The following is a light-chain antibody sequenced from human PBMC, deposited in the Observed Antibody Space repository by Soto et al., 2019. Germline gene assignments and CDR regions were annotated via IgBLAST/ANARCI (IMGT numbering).Light chain of an antibody. CDR1: QGISSA. J-gene: IGKJ3*01. Sequence: AIQLSQSPSSLSASVGDRVTITCLASQGISSALAWYQQKPGKAPKLLIYDASSLESGVPSRFSGSGSGTDFTLTISSLQPEDFATYYCQQFNSYPPITFGPGTKVDIK. V-gene: IGKV1-13*02. CDR2: DAS. CDR3: QQFNSYPPIT.